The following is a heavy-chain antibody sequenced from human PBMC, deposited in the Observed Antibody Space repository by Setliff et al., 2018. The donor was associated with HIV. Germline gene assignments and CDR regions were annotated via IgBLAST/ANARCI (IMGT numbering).Heavy chain of an antibody. Sequence: PGESLKISCEASGYSFTSYWIGWVRQLPGKGLEWMGIIYPGDSDTRYSPSFQGQVTISADKSISTAYLQWSSLKASDTAMYYCARHSRPYYYDSSGYSYYFDYWGQGTLVTVSS. J-gene: IGHJ4*02. CDR1: GYSFTSYW. CDR2: IYPGDSDT. V-gene: IGHV5-51*01. CDR3: ARHSRPYYYDSSGYSYYFDY. D-gene: IGHD3-22*01.